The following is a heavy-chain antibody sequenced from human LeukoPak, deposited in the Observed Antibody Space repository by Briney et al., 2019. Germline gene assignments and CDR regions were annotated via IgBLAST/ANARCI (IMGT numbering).Heavy chain of an antibody. D-gene: IGHD2-15*01. J-gene: IGHJ4*02. Sequence: GASVKVSCKASGYTFNRYGISWVRQAPGQGLEWMGWISGYNGNTHHAQKFQGRVTMTTDTSTTTAYMDLRSLRSDDTAVYYCARVMSFQYCSAGICYGPFDHWGRGTLVTVSS. V-gene: IGHV1-18*01. CDR2: ISGYNGNT. CDR1: GYTFNRYG. CDR3: ARVMSFQYCSAGICYGPFDH.